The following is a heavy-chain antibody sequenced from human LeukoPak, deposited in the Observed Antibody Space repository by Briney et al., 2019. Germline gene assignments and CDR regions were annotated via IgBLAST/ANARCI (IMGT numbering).Heavy chain of an antibody. CDR3: ASETLYSSSENY. D-gene: IGHD6-6*01. Sequence: GGSLRLSCAASGFTFSSYAMHWVRQAPGKGLEWVAVISYDGSNKYYADSVKGRFTISRDNSKNTLYLQMNSLRAEDTAVYYCASETLYSSSENYWGQGTLVTVSS. J-gene: IGHJ4*02. V-gene: IGHV3-30-3*01. CDR2: ISYDGSNK. CDR1: GFTFSSYA.